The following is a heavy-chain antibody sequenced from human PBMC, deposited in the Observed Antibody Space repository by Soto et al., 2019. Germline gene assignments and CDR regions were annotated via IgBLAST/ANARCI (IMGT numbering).Heavy chain of an antibody. CDR2: ITKSGST. D-gene: IGHD2-21*01. V-gene: IGHV4-59*08. CDR1: GDSLGSHY. Sequence: QVLLQASGPGLLKPSETLALSCTVSGDSLGSHYWSWIRQTPGKGLEWIGYITKSGSTNYNPSLKIRVTMSVDPSKNQISLRLTSVSAADTAFYYCARHLFYNMCPDVWGEGTTVTVSS. CDR3: ARHLFYNMCPDV. J-gene: IGHJ6*04.